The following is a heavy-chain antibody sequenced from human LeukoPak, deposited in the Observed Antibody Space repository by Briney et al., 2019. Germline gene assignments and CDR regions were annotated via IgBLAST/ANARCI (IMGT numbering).Heavy chain of an antibody. Sequence: SETLSLTCTVSGGSLSNHYWSWIRQPPWKGLEWIGHIYDSGSTTYNPSLKSRVTMSVDTSKNQFSLNLSSVTAADTAVYYCARGRIGGPKAPFDYWGQGTLVTVSS. D-gene: IGHD3-16*01. CDR1: GGSLSNHY. V-gene: IGHV4-59*11. CDR2: IYDSGST. CDR3: ARGRIGGPKAPFDY. J-gene: IGHJ4*02.